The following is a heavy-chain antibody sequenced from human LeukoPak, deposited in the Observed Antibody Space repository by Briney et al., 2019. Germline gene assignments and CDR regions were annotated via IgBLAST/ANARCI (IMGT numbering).Heavy chain of an antibody. J-gene: IGHJ5*02. Sequence: PGRSLRLSCAASGFTFSSYWMHWVRQAPGKGLVWVSRINSDGSSTSYADSVKGRFTISRDSAKNTLYLQMNSLRAEDTAVYYCARGPSAIYPDWFDPWGQGTLVTVSS. D-gene: IGHD2-2*02. CDR2: INSDGSST. V-gene: IGHV3-74*01. CDR1: GFTFSSYW. CDR3: ARGPSAIYPDWFDP.